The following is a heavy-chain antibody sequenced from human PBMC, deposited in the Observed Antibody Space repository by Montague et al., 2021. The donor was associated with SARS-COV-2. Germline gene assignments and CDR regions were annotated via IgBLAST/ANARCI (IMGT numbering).Heavy chain of an antibody. D-gene: IGHD3-16*02. CDR3: ARDDYDWGSYRYSQYNWFDP. Sequence: SLRLSCAASGFTFSSYSMNWVRQAPGKGLEWVSSISSSSSYIYYADSVKGRSTISRDNAKNSLYLQMNSLRAEDTAVYYCARDDYDWGSYRYSQYNWFDPWGQGTLVTVSS. CDR1: GFTFSSYS. V-gene: IGHV3-21*01. J-gene: IGHJ5*02. CDR2: ISSSSSYI.